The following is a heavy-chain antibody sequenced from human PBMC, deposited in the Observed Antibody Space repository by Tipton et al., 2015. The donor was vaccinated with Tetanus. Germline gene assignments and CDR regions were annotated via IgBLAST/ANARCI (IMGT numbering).Heavy chain of an antibody. CDR1: GGSINPYY. V-gene: IGHV4-59*01. Sequence: GLVKPSETLSFTCSVSGGSINPYYWSWIRQPPGEGLEWIGYISHRGSTNYNPSLKSRVTMSVDTSKNQFSLRLSSVTAADTAVYYCARVRRGCSGGGCYSSFDPWGQGSLVIVSS. D-gene: IGHD2-15*01. CDR2: ISHRGST. CDR3: ARVRRGCSGGGCYSSFDP. J-gene: IGHJ5*02.